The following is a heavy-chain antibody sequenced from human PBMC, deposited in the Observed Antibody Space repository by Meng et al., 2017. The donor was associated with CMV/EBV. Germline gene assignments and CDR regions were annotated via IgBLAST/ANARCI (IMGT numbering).Heavy chain of an antibody. V-gene: IGHV1-2*02. CDR1: GYRFSDHY. CDR2: IYPNSGGT. CDR3: VRDHNWGPDY. Sequence: QVQLLQPGAEVKIPGASCKASCQTSGYRFSDHYMHWVRQAPGQGLEWMGWIYPNSGGTHYAQKFQDRVTMTRDTSISTVYMELSRLTSDDTAVYYCVRDHNWGPDYWGQGTLVTVSS. D-gene: IGHD1-1*01. J-gene: IGHJ4*02.